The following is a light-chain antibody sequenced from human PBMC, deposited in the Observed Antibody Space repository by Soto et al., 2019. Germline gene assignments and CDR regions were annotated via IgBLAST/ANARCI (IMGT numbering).Light chain of an antibody. CDR3: QQTYSTPRT. Sequence: DIQMTQSPSSLSASVGDRVTITCRASQSITSYLNWYQQKPGKAPKLLIYAVSNLQSGVPSRFSGSESGTDFTLTISSLQPEDFATYYCQQTYSTPRTFGQGTKVEIK. CDR2: AVS. J-gene: IGKJ1*01. CDR1: QSITSY. V-gene: IGKV1-39*01.